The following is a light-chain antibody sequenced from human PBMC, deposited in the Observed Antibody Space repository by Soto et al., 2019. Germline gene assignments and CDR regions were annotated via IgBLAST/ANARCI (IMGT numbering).Light chain of an antibody. V-gene: IGKV1-5*03. J-gene: IGKJ4*01. Sequence: DIQMTQSPSALSASVGGKITITCRANQSISSWLAWYQQQPGKAPSLLIYRASTLESGVPSRFSGSGSGTEFSLTISGLHPDDFATYYCQQYKTYSFGGGTKVEIK. CDR2: RAS. CDR1: QSISSW. CDR3: QQYKTYS.